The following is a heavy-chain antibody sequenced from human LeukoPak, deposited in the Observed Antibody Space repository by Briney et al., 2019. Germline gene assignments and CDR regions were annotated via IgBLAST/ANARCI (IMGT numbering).Heavy chain of an antibody. CDR1: GGTFSTYA. V-gene: IGHV1-69*13. CDR2: IIPIFGTA. CDR3: ARDIRNWFDP. J-gene: IGHJ5*02. Sequence: SVKVSCKASGGTFSTYAINWVRQAPGQGLEWMGGIIPIFGTAIYAQKFQGRVTITADESTSTAYMELSSLGSEDTAVYYCARDIRNWFDPWGQGTLVTVSS.